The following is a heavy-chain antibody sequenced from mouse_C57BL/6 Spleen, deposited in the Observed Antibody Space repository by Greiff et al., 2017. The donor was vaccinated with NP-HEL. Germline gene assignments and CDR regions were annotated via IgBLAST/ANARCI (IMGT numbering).Heavy chain of an antibody. CDR3: ARKPYFTTVVAIDY. CDR2: INPNNGGT. CDR1: GYTFTDYY. D-gene: IGHD1-1*01. V-gene: IGHV1-26*01. J-gene: IGHJ2*01. Sequence: EVQLHQSGPELVKPGASVKISCKASGYTFTDYYMNWVKQSHGKSLEWIGDINPNNGGTSYNQKFKGKATLTVDKSSSTAYMELRSLTSEDSAVYYCARKPYFTTVVAIDYWGQGTTLTVSS.